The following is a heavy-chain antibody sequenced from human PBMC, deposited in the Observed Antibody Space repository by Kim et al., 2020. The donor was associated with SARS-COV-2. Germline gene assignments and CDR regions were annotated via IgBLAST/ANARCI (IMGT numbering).Heavy chain of an antibody. J-gene: IGHJ4*02. Sequence: SETLSLTCTVSGGSISSSSYYWGWIRQPPGKGLEWIGSIYYSGSTYYNPSLKSRVTISVDTSKNQFSLKLSSVTAADTAVYYCAAPGYSGYDFDYWGQGTLVTVSS. D-gene: IGHD5-12*01. V-gene: IGHV4-39*01. CDR3: AAPGYSGYDFDY. CDR1: GGSISSSSYY. CDR2: IYYSGST.